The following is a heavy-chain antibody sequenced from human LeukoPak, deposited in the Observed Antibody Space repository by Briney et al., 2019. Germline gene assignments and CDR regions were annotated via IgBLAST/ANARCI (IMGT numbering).Heavy chain of an antibody. CDR1: GGSISSYY. Sequence: SETLSLTCTVSGGSISSYYWSWIRQPAGKGLEWIGRIYTSGSTNYNPSLKSRATISVDKSKNQFSLKLSSVTAADTAVYYCARDRGSSGYYGGWFDPWGQGTLVTVSS. J-gene: IGHJ5*02. V-gene: IGHV4-4*07. CDR2: IYTSGST. CDR3: ARDRGSSGYYGGWFDP. D-gene: IGHD3-22*01.